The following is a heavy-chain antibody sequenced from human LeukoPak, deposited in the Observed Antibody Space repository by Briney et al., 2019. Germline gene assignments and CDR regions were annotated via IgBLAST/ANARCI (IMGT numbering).Heavy chain of an antibody. D-gene: IGHD3-22*01. Sequence: ASVKVSCKASGYTFTGYYMHWVRQAPGQGLEWMGWINPNSGGTNYAQKFQGRVTMTRDTSISTAYMELSRLRSGDTAVYYCARDIMSPYYYDRLNPVVWFDPWGQGTLVTVSS. V-gene: IGHV1-2*02. J-gene: IGHJ5*02. CDR3: ARDIMSPYYYDRLNPVVWFDP. CDR2: INPNSGGT. CDR1: GYTFTGYY.